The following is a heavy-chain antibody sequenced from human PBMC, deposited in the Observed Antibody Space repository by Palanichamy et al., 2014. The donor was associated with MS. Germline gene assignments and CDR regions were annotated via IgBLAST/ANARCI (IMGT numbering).Heavy chain of an antibody. CDR3: AKDIGCSGGSCCLDY. CDR2: ISGSGGST. J-gene: IGHJ4*02. Sequence: EVQLLESGGGLVRPGGSLRLSCAASGFTFSSYAMSWVRQAPGKGLEWVSAISGSGGSTYYADSVKGRFTISRDNSKNTLYLQMNSLRAEDTAVYYCAKDIGCSGGSCCLDYWGQGTLVTVSS. CDR1: GFTFSSYA. V-gene: IGHV3-23*01. D-gene: IGHD2-15*01.